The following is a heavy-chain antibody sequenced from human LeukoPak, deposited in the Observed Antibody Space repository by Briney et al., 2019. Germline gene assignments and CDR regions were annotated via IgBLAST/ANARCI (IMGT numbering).Heavy chain of an antibody. Sequence: VGALRLSCAASGFTFSSYSMNWVRQAPGKGLEWVSSISSSSYIYYADSVKGRFTISRDNAKNSLYLQMNSLRAEDTAVYYRAREPDDYGGYFEYNWFDPWGQGTLVTVSS. J-gene: IGHJ5*02. V-gene: IGHV3-21*01. CDR2: ISSSSYI. D-gene: IGHD4-17*01. CDR3: AREPDDYGGYFEYNWFDP. CDR1: GFTFSSYS.